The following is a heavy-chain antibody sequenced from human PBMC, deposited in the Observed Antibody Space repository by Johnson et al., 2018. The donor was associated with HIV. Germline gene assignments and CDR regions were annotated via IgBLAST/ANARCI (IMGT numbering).Heavy chain of an antibody. Sequence: QVQLVESGGGLVQPGRSLRLSCAASGFTFSSYAMHWVRQAPGKGLEWVAVISYDGSNKYYADSVKGRFTISRDNSKNTLYLQMNSLRAEDTAVYYCAREALDAFDIWGQGTMVTVSS. J-gene: IGHJ3*02. CDR3: AREALDAFDI. V-gene: IGHV3-30*04. CDR1: GFTFSSYA. CDR2: ISYDGSNK.